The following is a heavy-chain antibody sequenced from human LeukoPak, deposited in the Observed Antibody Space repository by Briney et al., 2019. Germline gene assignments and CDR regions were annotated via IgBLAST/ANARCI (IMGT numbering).Heavy chain of an antibody. D-gene: IGHD4-11*01. CDR2: ISPGSNYI. Sequence: GGSLRLSCAASGFSFSTYNMSWVRQAPGKGLEWVSSISPGSNYIYYADSVKGRFTISRDNAKNSLYLQMNSLRAEDTALYYCARGSVGLQRNDWFDPWGQGTLVTVSS. CDR1: GFSFSTYN. V-gene: IGHV3-21*01. J-gene: IGHJ5*02. CDR3: ARGSVGLQRNDWFDP.